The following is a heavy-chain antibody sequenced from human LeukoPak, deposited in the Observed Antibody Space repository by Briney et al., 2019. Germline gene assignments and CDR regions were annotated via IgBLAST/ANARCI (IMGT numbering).Heavy chain of an antibody. CDR1: GGSISSSSYY. Sequence: SETLSLTCTVSGGSISSSSYYWGWIRQPPGKGLEWIGYIYYSGSTNYNPSLKSRVTISVDTSKNQFSLKLSSVTAADTAVYYCARSRGSSFLRWYYYYGMDVWGQGTTVTVSS. D-gene: IGHD4-23*01. CDR3: ARSRGSSFLRWYYYYGMDV. V-gene: IGHV4-61*05. J-gene: IGHJ6*02. CDR2: IYYSGST.